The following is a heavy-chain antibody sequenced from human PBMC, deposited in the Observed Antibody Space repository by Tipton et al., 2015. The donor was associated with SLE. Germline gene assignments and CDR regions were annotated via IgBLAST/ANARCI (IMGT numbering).Heavy chain of an antibody. D-gene: IGHD6-13*01. Sequence: TLSLTCAVSGGSISSGGYSWSWIRQPPGKGLEWIGYIYHSGSTYYNPSLKSRVTISVDRSKNQFSLQLSSVTAADTAVYYCAREDIAAGWFDPWGQGTLVTVSS. CDR1: GGSISSGGYS. CDR2: IYHSGST. CDR3: AREDIAAGWFDP. V-gene: IGHV4-30-2*01. J-gene: IGHJ5*02.